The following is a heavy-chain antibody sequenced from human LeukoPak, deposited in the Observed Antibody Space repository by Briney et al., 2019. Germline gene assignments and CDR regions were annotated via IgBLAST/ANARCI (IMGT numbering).Heavy chain of an antibody. CDR3: ARVNYGGNSGVIAFDI. J-gene: IGHJ3*02. CDR2: ISSSSSYI. CDR1: GFTFRNYW. D-gene: IGHD4-23*01. Sequence: GGSLRLSCAASGFTFRNYWMGWVRQAPGKGLEWVSSISSSSSYIYYADSVKGRFTISRDNAKNSLYLQMNSLRAEDTAVYYCARVNYGGNSGVIAFDIWGQGTMVTVSS. V-gene: IGHV3-21*01.